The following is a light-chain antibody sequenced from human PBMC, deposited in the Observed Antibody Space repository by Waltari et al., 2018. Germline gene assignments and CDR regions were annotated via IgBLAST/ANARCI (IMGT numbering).Light chain of an antibody. V-gene: IGLV2-14*01. CDR3: SSYTTSSAPGV. J-gene: IGLJ1*01. CDR1: DSDVGAYDF. Sequence: QSALTQPASVSGSPGQSITISCSGTDSDVGAYDFVSWYQQHPGKAPPLIIYEVSNRPSGISNRFSASKSGNTASLTISGLQAEDEADYYCSSYTTSSAPGVFGTGT. CDR2: EVS.